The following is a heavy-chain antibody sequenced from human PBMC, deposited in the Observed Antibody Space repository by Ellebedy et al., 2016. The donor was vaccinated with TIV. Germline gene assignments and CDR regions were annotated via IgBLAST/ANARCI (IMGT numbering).Heavy chain of an antibody. CDR2: IYYSGST. J-gene: IGHJ5*02. V-gene: IGHV4-30-4*01. D-gene: IGHD6-6*01. Sequence: SETLSLTXTVSGGSISSGDYYWSWIRQPPGKGLEWIGYIYYSGSTYYNPSLKSRVTISVDTSKNQFSLKLSSVTAADTAVYYCARSHLEYSSSSRDPHRVIIFNPWGQGTLVTVSS. CDR1: GGSISSGDYY. CDR3: ARSHLEYSSSSRDPHRVIIFNP.